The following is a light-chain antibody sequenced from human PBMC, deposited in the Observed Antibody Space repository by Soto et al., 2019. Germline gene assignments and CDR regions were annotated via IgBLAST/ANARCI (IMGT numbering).Light chain of an antibody. CDR1: QSIGTW. V-gene: IGKV1-5*01. CDR3: QQYSNWPPGIT. CDR2: DAS. J-gene: IGKJ4*01. Sequence: DIQMTQSPSTLSASVGDRVTITCRASQSIGTWLAWYQQKPGKAPELLIYDASQLRSGGPSRFSGSGSGTEFTLTIRSLQSEDFAVYYCQQYSNWPPGITFGGGTKVDIK.